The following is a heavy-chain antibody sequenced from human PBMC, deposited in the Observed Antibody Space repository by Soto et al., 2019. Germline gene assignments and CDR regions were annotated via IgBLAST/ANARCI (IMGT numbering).Heavy chain of an antibody. CDR1: GFTFSSYA. D-gene: IGHD3-10*02. V-gene: IGHV3-23*01. CDR2: ISGSAGST. CDR3: ASNMVFGEYCLDV. Sequence: GGSLRLSCAASGFTFSSYAMSWVRQAPGKGLEWVSAISGSAGSTYYADSVKGRFTISRDNSKNTLYLQMNSLRAEDTAVYYCASNMVFGEYCLDVWGKGTTVTVSS. J-gene: IGHJ6*04.